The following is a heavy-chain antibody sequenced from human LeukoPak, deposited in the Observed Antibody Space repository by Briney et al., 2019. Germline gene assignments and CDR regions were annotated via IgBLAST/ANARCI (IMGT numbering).Heavy chain of an antibody. CDR1: GFTFSSYS. D-gene: IGHD3-10*01. J-gene: IGHJ6*02. Sequence: GGSLRLSCAASGFTFSSYSMNWVRQAPGKGLEWVSSISSSSSYIYYADSVKGRFTISRDNAKNSLYLQMNSLRAEDTAVYYCARFQGPSLWFGRTTGMDVWGQGTTVTVSS. V-gene: IGHV3-21*01. CDR2: ISSSSSYI. CDR3: ARFQGPSLWFGRTTGMDV.